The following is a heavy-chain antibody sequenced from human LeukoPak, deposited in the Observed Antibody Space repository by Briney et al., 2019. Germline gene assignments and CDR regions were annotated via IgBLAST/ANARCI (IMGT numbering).Heavy chain of an antibody. CDR2: INPSGSST. CDR3: ARSYGDYVPFDY. D-gene: IGHD4-17*01. CDR1: GYSFTSHY. V-gene: IGHV1-46*01. J-gene: IGHJ4*02. Sequence: ASVKVSCKASGYSFTSHYMHWVRQAPGQGLEWLGLINPSGSSTLYAQKFQGRVTMTRDMSTTTDYMELGSLRSEYTAVYYCARSYGDYVPFDYWGQGTLVTVSS.